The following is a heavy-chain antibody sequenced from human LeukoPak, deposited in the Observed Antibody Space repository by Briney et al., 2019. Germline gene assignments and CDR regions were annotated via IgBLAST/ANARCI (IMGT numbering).Heavy chain of an antibody. CDR1: GFTFSNAG. Sequence: GGSLSLSCAASGFTFSNAGMSWVRKAPGKGLEWVGRIKSKTDGGTTDYAAPVKGRFTISRDDSKNTLYLQMNSLKTEDTAVYYCTTGRWLSFDYWGQGTLVTVSS. J-gene: IGHJ4*02. V-gene: IGHV3-15*01. CDR2: IKSKTDGGTT. D-gene: IGHD5-24*01. CDR3: TTGRWLSFDY.